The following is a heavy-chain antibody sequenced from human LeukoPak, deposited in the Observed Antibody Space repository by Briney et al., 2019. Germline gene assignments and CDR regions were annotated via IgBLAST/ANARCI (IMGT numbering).Heavy chain of an antibody. D-gene: IGHD1-26*01. Sequence: SETLSLTCAVYGGSFSGYYWSWIRQPPGKGLEWMGEMNHSGSTNYNASLKSRVTISVDTSKNQFSLKLSSVTAADTAVYYCARGRNIGGLLGWFDPWGQGTLVTVSS. CDR1: GGSFSGYY. V-gene: IGHV4-34*01. CDR3: ARGRNIGGLLGWFDP. J-gene: IGHJ5*02. CDR2: MNHSGST.